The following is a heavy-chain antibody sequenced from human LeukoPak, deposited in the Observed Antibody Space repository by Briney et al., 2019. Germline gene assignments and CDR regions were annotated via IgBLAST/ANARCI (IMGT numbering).Heavy chain of an antibody. CDR3: AKHLDFWSGYYTF. D-gene: IGHD3-3*01. Sequence: GGSLRLSCAASGFTFSSYAMSWVRQAPGNGLEWVSAISGSGGSTYYADSVKGRFTIYRDNSKNTLYLQMNSLRAEDTAVYYCAKHLDFWSGYYTFWGQGTLVTVSS. V-gene: IGHV3-23*01. CDR2: ISGSGGST. J-gene: IGHJ4*02. CDR1: GFTFSSYA.